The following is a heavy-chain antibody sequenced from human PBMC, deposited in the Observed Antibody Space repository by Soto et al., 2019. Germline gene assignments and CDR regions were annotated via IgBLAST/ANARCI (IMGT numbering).Heavy chain of an antibody. CDR3: AKNFFSGIASGFSGY. CDR2: VHYTGST. J-gene: IGHJ4*02. Sequence: QLQLQESGPGLVKPSETLSLTCTVSDGSISRSTFYWGWIRQPPGKGLEWIGSVHYTGSTYYNPSLKSGATNKITSSKNNSPLKVNLWTPEKKAFIYFAKNFFSGIASGFSGYWGQGALV. CDR1: DGSISRSTFY. V-gene: IGHV4-39*01. D-gene: IGHD6-19*01.